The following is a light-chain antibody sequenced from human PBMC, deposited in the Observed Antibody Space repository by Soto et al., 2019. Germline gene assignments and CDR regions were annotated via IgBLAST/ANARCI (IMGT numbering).Light chain of an antibody. CDR3: PHCAVYSWT. J-gene: IGKJ1*01. CDR2: DVS. Sequence: IQMTQSPSILSASVGDRVTITCRASQNIGTWLAWYQQKPGRAPKLLIFDVSSLQSGVPSRFSGSGSGTEFTLTISSLQTDDSATDTGPHCAVYSWTFGQGAKVEIK. CDR1: QNIGTW. V-gene: IGKV1-5*01.